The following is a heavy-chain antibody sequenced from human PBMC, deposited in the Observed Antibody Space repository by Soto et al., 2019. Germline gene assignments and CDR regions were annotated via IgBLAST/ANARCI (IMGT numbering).Heavy chain of an antibody. CDR1: GFTCSSYG. J-gene: IGHJ6*02. Sequence: PGGSLKLSCAASGFTCSSYGMHWVRQAPGKGLEWVAVISYDGSNKYYADSVKGRFTISRDNSKNTLYLQMNSLRAEDTAVYYCANDGFGELTGGMDVWGQGTTVTVSS. D-gene: IGHD3-10*01. CDR3: ANDGFGELTGGMDV. CDR2: ISYDGSNK. V-gene: IGHV3-30*18.